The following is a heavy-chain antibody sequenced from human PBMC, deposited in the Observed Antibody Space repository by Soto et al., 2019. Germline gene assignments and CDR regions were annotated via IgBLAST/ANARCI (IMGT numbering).Heavy chain of an antibody. D-gene: IGHD3-10*01. CDR2: ISESGGDT. V-gene: IGHV3-23*01. CDR1: GFTFSSYA. CDR3: AKACFSPSGGSYFFDF. J-gene: IGHJ4*02. Sequence: GGSLRLSCAVSGFTFSSYAMSWIRQAPGKGVVWVSAISESGGDTYHAASVGGRLTTSRDNSKNTLYLQMNSRRVEDTAVYYCAKACFSPSGGSYFFDFWGQGTLVTVSS.